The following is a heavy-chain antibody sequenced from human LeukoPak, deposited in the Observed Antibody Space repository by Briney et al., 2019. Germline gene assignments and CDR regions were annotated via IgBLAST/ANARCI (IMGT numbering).Heavy chain of an antibody. J-gene: IGHJ5*02. Sequence: PGGSLRLSCAASGFTFSDYYMSWIRQAPGKGLEWVSYISSSGSTIYYADSVKGRFTISRDNAKNSLYLQMNSLRAEDTAVYYCARALNFYYGSGTSQLWFDPWGQGTLVTVSS. CDR1: GFTFSDYY. CDR2: ISSSGSTI. V-gene: IGHV3-11*04. CDR3: ARALNFYYGSGTSQLWFDP. D-gene: IGHD3-10*01.